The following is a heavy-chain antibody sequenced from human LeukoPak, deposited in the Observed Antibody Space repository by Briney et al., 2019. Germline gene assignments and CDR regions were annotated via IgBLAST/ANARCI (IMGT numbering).Heavy chain of an antibody. CDR1: GYTFTSYV. D-gene: IGHD3-10*01. CDR3: ARDPYYDGSGSYYPFDY. V-gene: IGHV1-18*01. J-gene: IGHJ4*02. Sequence: ASVKVSCKASGYTFTSYVISWVRQAPGQGLEWMGWISAYNGNTNYAQKLQGRVTMTTDTSTSTAYMELRSLRTDVAAVYYCARDPYYDGSGSYYPFDYWGQGTLVTVSS. CDR2: ISAYNGNT.